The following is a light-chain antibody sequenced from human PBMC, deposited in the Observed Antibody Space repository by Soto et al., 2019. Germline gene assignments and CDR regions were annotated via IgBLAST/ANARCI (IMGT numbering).Light chain of an antibody. CDR1: QSVRSH. V-gene: IGKV3-15*01. Sequence: IGMTQSPSTLSASPREAVTLSCRASQSVRSHLAWYQQKPGQPPRLLIYGASTRATGIPARFSGSGFGTEFTLTISSLQSEDFAVYYCQQYKNWPLFGQGTRLEIK. CDR2: GAS. J-gene: IGKJ5*01. CDR3: QQYKNWPL.